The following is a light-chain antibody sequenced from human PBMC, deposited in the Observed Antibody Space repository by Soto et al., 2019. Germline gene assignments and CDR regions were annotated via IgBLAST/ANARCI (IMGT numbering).Light chain of an antibody. CDR1: QSVSSY. V-gene: IGKV3-11*01. CDR3: QQRSNWPGT. Sequence: EIVLTQSPATLSLSPGERATLSCRASQSVSSYLAWYHQKPGQAPRLLIYDASNRATGIPARFSGSGSGTDVTLTISSLEPEDFAVYYCQQRSNWPGTFGQGTKLEIK. CDR2: DAS. J-gene: IGKJ2*01.